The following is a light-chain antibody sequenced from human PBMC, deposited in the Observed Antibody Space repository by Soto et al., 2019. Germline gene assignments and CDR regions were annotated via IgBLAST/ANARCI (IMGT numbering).Light chain of an antibody. J-gene: IGKJ3*01. V-gene: IGKV2-30*01. CDR3: MKGANWPPT. CDR2: KVS. Sequence: DVVMTQSPLSLPVTLGQPASISCRSSQSLVYSDRNTYLNWFQQRPGQSPRRLIYKVSNRDSGVPDRFSCSGSGTDFTMNISRLEAEDVGTYYCMKGANWPPTVVPRTKVNIK. CDR1: QSLVYSDRNTY.